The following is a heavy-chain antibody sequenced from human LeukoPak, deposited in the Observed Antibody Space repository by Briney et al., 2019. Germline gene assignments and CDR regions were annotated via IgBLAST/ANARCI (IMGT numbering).Heavy chain of an antibody. D-gene: IGHD2-15*01. CDR2: ISRSGNT. V-gene: IGHV4-38-2*01. Sequence: SETLSLTCAVSRFSISSGYYWGWIRQPPGKGLEWVATISRSGNTYFNPSLQSRVTVSLDTSKNQFSLNVTPVKAADTAMYYCTRGALHLDTWGQGTLVIVSS. J-gene: IGHJ5*02. CDR3: TRGALHLDT. CDR1: RFSISSGYY.